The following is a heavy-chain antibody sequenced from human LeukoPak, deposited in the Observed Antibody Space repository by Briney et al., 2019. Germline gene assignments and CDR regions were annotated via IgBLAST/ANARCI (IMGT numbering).Heavy chain of an antibody. CDR2: VSSSGGST. D-gene: IGHD2-15*01. CDR1: GFTFSSYA. J-gene: IGHJ4*02. V-gene: IGHV3-23*01. Sequence: HPGGSLRLSCAASGFTFSSYAMSWVRQAPGKGLEGVSAVSSSGGSTYDKDAVKGRFTISRDNSKNMLYLQMNSLRAEDTAVYYCAKQVGYCSDGNCYFDYWGQGALVTVSS. CDR3: AKQVGYCSDGNCYFDY.